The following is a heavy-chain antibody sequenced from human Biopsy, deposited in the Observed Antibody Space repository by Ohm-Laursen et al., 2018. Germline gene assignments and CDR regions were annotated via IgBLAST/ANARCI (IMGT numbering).Heavy chain of an antibody. V-gene: IGHV4-4*07. CDR1: GGSLSSYY. D-gene: IGHD3-22*01. J-gene: IGHJ3*02. Sequence: TLSLTWPVSGGSLSSYYWSWIRQPAGKGLEWIGRIYSSGSTNYNPSLKSRVTLSMDTSKRQFSLKLSFVTAADTAVYYCARWTPEYDSSRYYLDAFDIWGQGTKVTVSS. CDR3: ARWTPEYDSSRYYLDAFDI. CDR2: IYSSGST.